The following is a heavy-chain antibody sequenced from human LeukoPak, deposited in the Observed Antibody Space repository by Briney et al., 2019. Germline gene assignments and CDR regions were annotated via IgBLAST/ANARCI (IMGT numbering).Heavy chain of an antibody. CDR2: INWNGGST. D-gene: IGHD5-18*01. J-gene: IGHJ6*03. CDR3: ARDGVANTAMDYYYYFYLDI. V-gene: IGHV3-20*04. CDR1: GFRFNDYS. Sequence: PGGSLRLSCAASGFRFNDYSMTWVRQAPGKGLGWVSSINWNGGSTAYADSVKGRFTISRDNAKNSLYLQMNSLRPEDTALYFCARDGVANTAMDYYYYFYLDIWGKGTTVTVSS.